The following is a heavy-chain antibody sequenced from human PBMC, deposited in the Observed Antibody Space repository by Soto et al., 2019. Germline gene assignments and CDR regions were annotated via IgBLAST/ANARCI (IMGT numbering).Heavy chain of an antibody. CDR1: GYSFTNND. V-gene: IGHV1-8*01. Sequence: ASVKVSCKASGYSFTNNDVSWVRQATGQGLEWMGWMNPGSGDTGYAQKFQGRVTMTRDISIATAYMELSSLRSDDTAVYYCARLGSVVPAAIYYYYGMDVWGQGTTVTVS. D-gene: IGHD2-2*01. CDR2: MNPGSGDT. J-gene: IGHJ6*02. CDR3: ARLGSVVPAAIYYYYGMDV.